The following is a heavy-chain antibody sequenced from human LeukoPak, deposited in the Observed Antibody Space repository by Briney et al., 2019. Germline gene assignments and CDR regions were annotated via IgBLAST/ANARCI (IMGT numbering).Heavy chain of an antibody. J-gene: IGHJ6*02. V-gene: IGHV4-59*01. CDR3: ASSNGYSYYYYYGMDV. CDR1: AGSISSYF. D-gene: IGHD5-18*01. CDR2: IYSTGST. Sequence: PSETLSLTCSVSAGSISSYFWNWIRQPPGKGLEWIGNIYSTGSTNYTPSLKSRVTISVDTSKNQFSLKLSSVTAADTAVYYCASSNGYSYYYYYGMDVWGQGTTVTVSS.